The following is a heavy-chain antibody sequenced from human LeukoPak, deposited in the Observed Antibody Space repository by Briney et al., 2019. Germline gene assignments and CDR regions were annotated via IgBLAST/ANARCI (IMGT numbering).Heavy chain of an antibody. V-gene: IGHV4-39*07. Sequence: SETLSLTCTVSGGSINSSSYYWGWIRQPPGKGLEWIGTIYYSGSTYYNPSLKSRLTISLDTSNNQFSLKLSSVTAADTAVYYCARDRYSGSGVFDYWGQGTLVTVSS. D-gene: IGHD1-26*01. J-gene: IGHJ4*02. CDR1: GGSINSSSYY. CDR3: ARDRYSGSGVFDY. CDR2: IYYSGST.